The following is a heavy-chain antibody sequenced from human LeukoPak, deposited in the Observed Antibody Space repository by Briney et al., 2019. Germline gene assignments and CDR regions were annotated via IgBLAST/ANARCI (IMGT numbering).Heavy chain of an antibody. CDR2: ISSSSSYI. V-gene: IGHV3-21*01. J-gene: IGHJ3*01. Sequence: GGFLRFSCAASGFTFSSYSMNWVRQAPGKGLEWVSSISSSSSYIYYADSVKGRFTISRDNAKNSLYLQMNSLRAEDTAVYYCARFPEWELLGSPPPWGQGTMVTVSS. D-gene: IGHD1-26*01. CDR1: GFTFSSYS. CDR3: ARFPEWELLGSPPP.